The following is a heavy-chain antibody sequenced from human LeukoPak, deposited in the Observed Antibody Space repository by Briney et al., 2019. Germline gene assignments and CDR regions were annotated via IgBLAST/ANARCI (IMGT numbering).Heavy chain of an antibody. D-gene: IGHD2-2*02. Sequence: ASVKVSCKASGYTFTSYGISWVRQAPGQGLEWMGWISAYNGNTNYAQKLQGRVTMTTDTSTSTAYMELRSLRSDDTAVYYCAIFGTWAQCSITSCNSDYYYMDVWGKGTTVTGSS. CDR3: AIFGTWAQCSITSCNSDYYYMDV. CDR1: GYTFTSYG. CDR2: ISAYNGNT. J-gene: IGHJ6*03. V-gene: IGHV1-18*01.